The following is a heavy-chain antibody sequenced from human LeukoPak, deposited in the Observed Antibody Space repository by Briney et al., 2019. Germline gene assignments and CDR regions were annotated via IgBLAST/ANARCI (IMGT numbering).Heavy chain of an antibody. J-gene: IGHJ4*02. CDR2: ISNPSSTK. CDR3: AKDRVGGALEF. D-gene: IGHD2-21*01. Sequence: PGGSLRLSCDASGFIFSDYYMSWARQAPGKGLEWISYISNPSSTKYYADSVKGRFTISRDNARNSLYLQMNSLRVEDTAVYYCAKDRVGGALEFWGQGTLATVSS. V-gene: IGHV3-11*04. CDR1: GFIFSDYY.